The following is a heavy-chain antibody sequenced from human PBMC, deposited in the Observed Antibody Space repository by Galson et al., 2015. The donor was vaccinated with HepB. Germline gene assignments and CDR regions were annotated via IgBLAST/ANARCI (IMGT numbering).Heavy chain of an antibody. J-gene: IGHJ6*02. CDR1: GFTFSSHG. Sequence: SLRLSCAASGFTFSSHGMHWVRQAPGKGLEWVAVIWSDGSNKYYADSVKGRVTISRDNSKNTLYVQMNSLRVEDTAVYYCARNSREFLGGMDVWGQGTTVTVSS. CDR2: IWSDGSNK. V-gene: IGHV3-33*01. CDR3: ARNSREFLGGMDV. D-gene: IGHD3-10*01.